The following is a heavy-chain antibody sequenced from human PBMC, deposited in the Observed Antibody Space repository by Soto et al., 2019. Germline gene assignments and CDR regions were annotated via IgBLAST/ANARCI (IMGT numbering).Heavy chain of an antibody. D-gene: IGHD3-10*01. J-gene: IGHJ4*02. CDR3: ARGNLWFGELYSY. V-gene: IGHV4-34*01. CDR1: GGSFSGYY. Sequence: QVQLQQWGAGLLKPSETLSLTCAVYGGSFSGYYWSWIRQPPGKGLEWIGEINHSGSTNYNPSLKGRVTISVDTSKNQFSLKLSSVTAADTAVYYCARGNLWFGELYSYWGQGTLVTVSS. CDR2: INHSGST.